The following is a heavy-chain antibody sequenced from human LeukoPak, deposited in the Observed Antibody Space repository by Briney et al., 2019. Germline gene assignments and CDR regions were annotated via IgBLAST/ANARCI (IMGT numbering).Heavy chain of an antibody. V-gene: IGHV4-39*07. CDR2: IYHSGST. J-gene: IGHJ4*02. CDR1: GGSISSSSYY. CDR3: AREYYYDSSGYYY. Sequence: PSETLSLTFTVSGGSISSSSYYWGWIRQPPGKGLEWIGSIYHSGSTYYNPSLKSRVTISVDTSQNQFSLKLSSVTAADTAVYYCAREYYYDSSGYYYWGQGTLVTVSS. D-gene: IGHD3-22*01.